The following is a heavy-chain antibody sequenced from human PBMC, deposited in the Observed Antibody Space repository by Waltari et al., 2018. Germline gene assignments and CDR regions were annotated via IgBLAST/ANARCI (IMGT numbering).Heavy chain of an antibody. CDR2: IHRSGRT. CDR3: ARDRGRGLYLDS. J-gene: IGHJ4*02. D-gene: IGHD2-15*01. CDR1: GVSMPNTDF. V-gene: IGHV4-4*02. Sequence: QLQLQESGPGLVKPSGTLSLTCAVSGVSMPNTDFWSWVRQPPGKGLEWIGQIHRSGRTNYNPSFASRVSMSIDTSNNHFSLMVTSATAADTAVYYCARDRGRGLYLDSWGQGTLVTVSP.